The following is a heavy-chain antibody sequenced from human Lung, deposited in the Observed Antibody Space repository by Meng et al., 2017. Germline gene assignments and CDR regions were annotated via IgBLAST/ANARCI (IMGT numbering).Heavy chain of an antibody. CDR1: GYTFTSYG. D-gene: IGHD1-26*01. Sequence: ASVKVSRKASGYTFTSYGISWVRQAPGQGLEWMGWISAYNGNTNYAQKLQGRVTMTTDTSTSTAYMELRSLRSDDTAVYYCARTRILWSGSYLDGAFDIWGQGTMVTVSS. CDR2: ISAYNGNT. CDR3: ARTRILWSGSYLDGAFDI. J-gene: IGHJ3*02. V-gene: IGHV1-18*01.